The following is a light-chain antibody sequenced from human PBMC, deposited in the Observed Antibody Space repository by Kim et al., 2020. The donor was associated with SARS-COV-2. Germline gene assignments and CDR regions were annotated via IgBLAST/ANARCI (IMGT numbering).Light chain of an antibody. CDR2: GNN. CDR1: TSNVGKTY. Sequence: GQGVTISCSGRTSNVGKTYVYWYQQLPGTAPRLLIYGNNQRPSGVPDRFSGSKSGTSASLAISGLRSEDEANYYCAAWDDTLSARVFGGGTKLTVL. CDR3: AAWDDTLSARV. J-gene: IGLJ3*02. V-gene: IGLV1-47*02.